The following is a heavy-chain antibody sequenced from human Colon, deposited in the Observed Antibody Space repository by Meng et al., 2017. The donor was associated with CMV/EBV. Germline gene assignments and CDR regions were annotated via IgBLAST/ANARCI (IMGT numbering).Heavy chain of an antibody. D-gene: IGHD2-15*01. J-gene: IGHJ4*02. CDR2: IRSSGTYI. CDR1: GLPFNNSA. CDR3: ARVGSSGGMDY. V-gene: IGHV3-21*01. Sequence: SCFSSGLPFNNSAMHWVRQAPGKGLEWVASIRSSGTYIHYADSVKGRFTISRDNAKTSVYLQMDNLRGEDTAVYFCARVGSSGGMDYWGQGTLVTVSS.